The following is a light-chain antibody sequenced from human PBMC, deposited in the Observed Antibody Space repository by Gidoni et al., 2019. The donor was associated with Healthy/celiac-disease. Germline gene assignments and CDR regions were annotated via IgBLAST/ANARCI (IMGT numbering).Light chain of an antibody. V-gene: IGLV3-27*01. CDR3: YSAADNMRV. CDR1: VLAKKY. CDR2: KDS. J-gene: IGLJ3*02. Sequence: SSALTQPSPVPVSPGQTARITCSGDVLAKKYARWFQQKPGQTPVLVIYKDSERPSGIPERISGSSSGTTVTLTISGAQVEDEADYYCYSAADNMRVFGGGTKLTVL.